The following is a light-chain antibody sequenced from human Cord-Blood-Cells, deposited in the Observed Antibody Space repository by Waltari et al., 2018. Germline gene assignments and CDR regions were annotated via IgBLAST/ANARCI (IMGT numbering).Light chain of an antibody. J-gene: IGLJ3*02. V-gene: IGLV2-23*01. CDR2: EGS. Sequence: QSALTQPASVSGSPGQSITISRTGTSSDVGSYNLVSWYQQHPGKAPKLMIYEGSKRPSGVSNRFSGSKSGNTASLTISGHQAEDEADYYCCSYAGSSTWVFGGGTKLTVL. CDR1: SSDVGSYNL. CDR3: CSYAGSSTWV.